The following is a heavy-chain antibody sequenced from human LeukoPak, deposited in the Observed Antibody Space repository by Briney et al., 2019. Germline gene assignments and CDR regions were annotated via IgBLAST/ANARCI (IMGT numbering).Heavy chain of an antibody. D-gene: IGHD1-26*01. J-gene: IGHJ3*02. CDR1: GYSISSGYY. Sequence: SETLSVTCTVSGYSISSGYYWGWIRQPPGKGLEWIVNIYHSGSTYYNPSLKSRVTISVDTSKNQFSLKVNSVTAADTAVYYCARVGATYAFDIWGQGTMVTVSS. V-gene: IGHV4-38-2*02. CDR3: ARVGATYAFDI. CDR2: IYHSGST.